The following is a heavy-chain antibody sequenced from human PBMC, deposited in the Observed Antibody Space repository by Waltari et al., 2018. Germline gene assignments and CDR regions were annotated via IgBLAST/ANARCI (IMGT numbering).Heavy chain of an antibody. CDR3: ARDRGRGLYLDS. V-gene: IGHV4-4*02. CDR2: VHRRGRT. Sequence: QLQLQQSGPGLVKPSESLSLTCAVSGDSMGSRDFWSWVRQSPGKGLEWIGQVHRRGRTNYNPSLASRVTMSIDTSNNQFSLKVTSATAADTAIYYWARDRGRGLYLDSWGQGILVTVSP. J-gene: IGHJ4*02. D-gene: IGHD2-15*01. CDR1: GDSMGSRDF.